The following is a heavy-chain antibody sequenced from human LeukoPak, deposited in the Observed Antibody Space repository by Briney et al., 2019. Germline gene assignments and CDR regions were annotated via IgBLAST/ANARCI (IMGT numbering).Heavy chain of an antibody. CDR2: IYYSGST. J-gene: IGHJ4*02. D-gene: IGHD2-2*01. CDR3: ARVPADTIDY. Sequence: SETVSLTCTVSGGSISSSSYYWGWIRQPPGKGLEWIGYIYYSGSTNYNPSLKSRVTISVDTSKNQFSLKLSSVTAADTAVYYCARVPADTIDYWGQGTLVTVSS. V-gene: IGHV4-61*05. CDR1: GGSISSSSYY.